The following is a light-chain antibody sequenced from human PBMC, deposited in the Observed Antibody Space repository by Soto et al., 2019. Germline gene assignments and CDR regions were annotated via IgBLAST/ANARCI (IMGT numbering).Light chain of an antibody. CDR3: HYYSAVWT. J-gene: IGKJ1*01. CDR1: QSLSSR. CDR2: DAS. Sequence: DIHMTQSPSTLSASVGDRVTITCRASQSLSSRLAWYQQKPGKAPKVLIYDASSLESGVPSRFSGSGSGTHFILTISSLQPDDFATYYCHYYSAVWTFGQGSKVDIK. V-gene: IGKV1-5*01.